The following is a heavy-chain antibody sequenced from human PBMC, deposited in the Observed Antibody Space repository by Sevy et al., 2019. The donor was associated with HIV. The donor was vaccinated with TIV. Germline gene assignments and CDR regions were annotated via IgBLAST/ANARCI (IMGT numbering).Heavy chain of an antibody. V-gene: IGHV5-51*01. J-gene: IGHJ4*02. Sequence: GESLKISCKASGYSFTPYWIGWVRQMPGKGLEWMGIVYPRDSDTRYSPSFQGHVTISADKSISTAYLQWSSLKASDTDMYYCARLSSSGYEYWGQGTLVTVSS. D-gene: IGHD3-22*01. CDR1: GYSFTPYW. CDR3: ARLSSSGYEY. CDR2: VYPRDSDT.